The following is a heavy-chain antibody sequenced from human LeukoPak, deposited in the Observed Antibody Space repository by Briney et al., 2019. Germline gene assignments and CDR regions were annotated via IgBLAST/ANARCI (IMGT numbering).Heavy chain of an antibody. Sequence: PGGTLRLSCAASGLTFSSYSMNWVRQAPGKGLEWVSSISSSSSYISYADSVKGRLTIYRDKAKNSLYLQMNSLRAEDTAVYYCAKDRGITGTTVYYYGMDVWGQGTTVTVSS. D-gene: IGHD1-20*01. J-gene: IGHJ6*02. CDR2: ISSSSSYI. CDR1: GLTFSSYS. V-gene: IGHV3-21*01. CDR3: AKDRGITGTTVYYYGMDV.